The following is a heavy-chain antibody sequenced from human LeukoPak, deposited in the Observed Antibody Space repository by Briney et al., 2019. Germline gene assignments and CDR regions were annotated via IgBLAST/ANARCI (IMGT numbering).Heavy chain of an antibody. J-gene: IGHJ6*03. CDR3: AKTGYSSSSGDYYYYMDV. V-gene: IGHV3-33*06. Sequence: GGSLRLSCAASGFTFSSYGMHWVRQAPGKGLEWVAVIWYEGSNKYYADSVKGRFTISRDNSKNTLYLQMNSLRAEDTAVYYCAKTGYSSSSGDYYYYMDVWGKGTTVTVSS. CDR2: IWYEGSNK. D-gene: IGHD6-6*01. CDR1: GFTFSSYG.